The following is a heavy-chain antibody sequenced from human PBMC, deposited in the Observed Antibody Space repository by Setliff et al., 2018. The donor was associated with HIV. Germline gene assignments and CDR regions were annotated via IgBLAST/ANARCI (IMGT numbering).Heavy chain of an antibody. CDR2: IDPNGGAT. D-gene: IGHD2-2*01. CDR1: GYTFTSYF. Sequence: GASVKVSCKAFGYTFTSYFLHWVRQAPGQGLEWLGIIDPNGGATNNAQKLQGRLTVTTDTSTGTLYMELRNLRSDDSAVYYCARAGGGATDQAFDIWGQGTMVTVSS. J-gene: IGHJ3*02. CDR3: ARAGGGATDQAFDI. V-gene: IGHV1-46*01.